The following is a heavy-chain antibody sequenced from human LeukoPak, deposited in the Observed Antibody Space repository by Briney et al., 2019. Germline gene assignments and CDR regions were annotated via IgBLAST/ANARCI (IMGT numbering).Heavy chain of an antibody. CDR3: AKDQNYAYALDY. CDR2: ISYDGSNK. Sequence: GGSLRLSCAASGFTFSSYAMHWVRQAPGKGLEWVAVISYDGSNKYYADSVKGRFTISRDNSKNTLYLQMNSLRAEGTAVYYCAKDQNYAYALDYWGQGTLVTVSS. V-gene: IGHV3-30*04. D-gene: IGHD2-2*01. CDR1: GFTFSSYA. J-gene: IGHJ4*02.